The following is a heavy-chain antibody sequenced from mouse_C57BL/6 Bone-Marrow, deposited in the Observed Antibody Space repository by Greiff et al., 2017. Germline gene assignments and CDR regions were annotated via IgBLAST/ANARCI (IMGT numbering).Heavy chain of an antibody. CDR2: IDPNSGGT. CDR3: ARLRRRVYYYAMDD. J-gene: IGHJ4*01. D-gene: IGHD2-12*01. Sequence: VQLQQPGAELVKPGASVKLSCKASGYTFTSYWMHWVKQRPGRGLEWIGRIDPNSGGTKYNEKFKSKATLTVDKPSSTAYMQLSSLTSEDSAVYSCARLRRRVYYYAMDDWGQGTSVTVSS. CDR1: GYTFTSYW. V-gene: IGHV1-72*01.